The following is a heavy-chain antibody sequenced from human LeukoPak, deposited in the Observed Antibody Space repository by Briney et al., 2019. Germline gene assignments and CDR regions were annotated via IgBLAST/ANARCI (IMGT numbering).Heavy chain of an antibody. CDR1: GDSITSNSHY. CDR2: LHHTGRN. D-gene: IGHD2-21*02. J-gene: IGHJ3*01. V-gene: IGHV4-39*01. Sequence: SETLSVTCTVSGDSITSNSHYWGWIRQPPGKTLEWIGSLHHTGRNYSNTALKSRVSISLDTSKSQFSLKLNSVTAADSGVYYCVAEMTASAAFDFWGQGTMVAVSS. CDR3: VAEMTASAAFDF.